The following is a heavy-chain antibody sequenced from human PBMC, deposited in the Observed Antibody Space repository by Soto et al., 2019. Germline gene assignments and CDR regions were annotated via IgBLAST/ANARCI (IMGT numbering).Heavy chain of an antibody. V-gene: IGHV1-24*01. CDR2: FDPEDGET. Sequence: ASVKVSCKVSGYTLTELSMHWVRQAPGKGLEWMGGFDPEDGETIYAQKYQGRVTMTEDTSTDTAYMELSSLRSEDTAVYYCATVMGYSYAHNFDYWGQGTLVTVSS. CDR1: GYTLTELS. D-gene: IGHD5-18*01. CDR3: ATVMGYSYAHNFDY. J-gene: IGHJ4*02.